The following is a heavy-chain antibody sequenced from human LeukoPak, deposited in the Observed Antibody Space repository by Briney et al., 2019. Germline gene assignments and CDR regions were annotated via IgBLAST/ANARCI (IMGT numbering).Heavy chain of an antibody. V-gene: IGHV4-34*01. CDR2: TNHSGST. CDR1: GGSFSGYY. Sequence: PSETLSLTCAVYGGSFSGYYWSWIRQPPGKGLEWIGETNHSGSTNYNPSLKSRVTISVDTSKNQFSLKLSSVTAADTAVYYCARYRRGVVPAAIRFDYWGQGTLVTVSS. J-gene: IGHJ4*02. CDR3: ARYRRGVVPAAIRFDY. D-gene: IGHD2-2*01.